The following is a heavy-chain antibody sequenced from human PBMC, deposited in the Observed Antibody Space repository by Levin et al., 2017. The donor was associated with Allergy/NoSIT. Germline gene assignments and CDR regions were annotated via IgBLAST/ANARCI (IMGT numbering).Heavy chain of an antibody. CDR1: GFTFSSYW. Sequence: PGESLKISCAASGFTFSSYWMSWVRQAPGKGLEWVANTKHDGTEKYYVDSVRGRFTISRDNANNSVYLQMTSLRVEDTAVYYCARNWRSAFDIWGQGTMVTVSS. CDR2: TKHDGTEK. CDR3: ARNWRSAFDI. V-gene: IGHV3-7*04. J-gene: IGHJ3*02. D-gene: IGHD2-8*02.